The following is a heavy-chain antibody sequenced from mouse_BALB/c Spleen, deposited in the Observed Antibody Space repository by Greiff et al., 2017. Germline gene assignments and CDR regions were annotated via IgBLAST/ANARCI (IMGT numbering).Heavy chain of an antibody. CDR2: INPGDGDT. V-gene: IGHV1-82*01. CDR3: ARYITTAPSMDY. CDR1: GYSFSSSW. Sequence: QVHVKQSGPELVKPGASVKISCKASGYSFSSSWMNWVKQRPGQGLEWIGRINPGDGDTNYNGKFKGKATLTADKSSSTAYMQLSSLTSVDSAVYFCARYITTAPSMDYWGQGTSVTVSS. J-gene: IGHJ4*01. D-gene: IGHD1-2*01.